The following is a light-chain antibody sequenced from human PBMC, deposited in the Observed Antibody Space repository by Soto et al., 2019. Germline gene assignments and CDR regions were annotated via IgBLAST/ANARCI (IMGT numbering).Light chain of an antibody. Sequence: QSALTQPASVSGSPGQSITISCTGTSGDVGSYNFVSWYQQHPGKAPKFMIYEVTKRPSGVSNRFSGSKSGNTASLTISGLQADDEADYYCCSYAGTHYVFGTGTKLTVL. CDR1: SGDVGSYNF. CDR2: EVT. CDR3: CSYAGTHYV. J-gene: IGLJ1*01. V-gene: IGLV2-23*02.